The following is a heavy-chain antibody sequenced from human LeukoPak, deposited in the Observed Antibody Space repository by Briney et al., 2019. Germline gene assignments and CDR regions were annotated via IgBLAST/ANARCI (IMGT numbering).Heavy chain of an antibody. D-gene: IGHD5-24*01. J-gene: IGHJ4*02. CDR1: GFTFSSYG. Sequence: GGSLRLPCAASGFTFSSYGFHWVRQAPGKGLEWVAVIWSDGSYKYYADSVKGRLTISRDDSKNTLYLQMNSLRAEDTAVYYCARDFSLQLFDYWGQGTLVTVFS. CDR3: ARDFSLQLFDY. V-gene: IGHV3-33*01. CDR2: IWSDGSYK.